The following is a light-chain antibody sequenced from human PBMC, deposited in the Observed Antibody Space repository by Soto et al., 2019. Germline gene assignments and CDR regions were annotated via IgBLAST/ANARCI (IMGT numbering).Light chain of an antibody. J-gene: IGLJ2*01. V-gene: IGLV2-14*02. Sequence: QSVLTQPASVSGSPGQSITISCTGTSSDVGTYNLVSWHQHHPGKAPKLIIYEGSKRPSGVPDRFSGSKSGNTASLTVSGLQAEDEADYYCSSYAGSNIVVFGGGTKLTVL. CDR1: SSDVGTYNL. CDR2: EGS. CDR3: SSYAGSNIVV.